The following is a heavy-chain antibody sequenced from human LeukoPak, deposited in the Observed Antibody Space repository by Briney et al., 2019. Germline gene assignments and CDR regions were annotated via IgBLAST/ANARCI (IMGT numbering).Heavy chain of an antibody. V-gene: IGHV3-21*01. J-gene: IGHJ4*02. CDR2: ISSSGSYI. Sequence: GGSLRLSCAASGFTFSSYSMNWVRQAPGKGLEWVSSISSSGSYIYYADSVKGRFTISRDNAKNSLYLQMNSLRAEDTAVYYCARSPLSGSPNWGQGTLATVSS. CDR1: GFTFSSYS. D-gene: IGHD1-26*01. CDR3: ARSPLSGSPN.